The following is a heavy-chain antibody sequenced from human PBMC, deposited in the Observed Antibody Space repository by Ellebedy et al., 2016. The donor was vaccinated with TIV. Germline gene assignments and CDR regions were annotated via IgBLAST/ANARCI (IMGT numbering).Heavy chain of an antibody. CDR2: IYYSGST. J-gene: IGHJ4*02. CDR3: AGSMIVVASAVCY. Sequence: SETLSLTXTVSGGSISSGGYYWSWIRQHPGKGLEWIGYIYYSGSTYYNPSLKSRVTISVDTSKNQFSLELSSVTAADTAVYYCAGSMIVVASAVCYWGQGTLVTVSS. D-gene: IGHD3-22*01. V-gene: IGHV4-31*03. CDR1: GGSISSGGYY.